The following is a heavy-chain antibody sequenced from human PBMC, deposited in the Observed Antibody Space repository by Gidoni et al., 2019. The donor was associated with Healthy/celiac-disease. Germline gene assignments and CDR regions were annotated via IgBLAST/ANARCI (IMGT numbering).Heavy chain of an antibody. J-gene: IGHJ6*02. CDR1: GFTFSSYA. V-gene: IGHV3-23*01. CDR3: AKDMLTIFKDYYYYYGMDV. Sequence: EVQLLESGGGLVQPGGSLRLSCAASGFTFSSYAMSWVRQAPGKGLEWVSAISGSGGSTYYADSVKGRFTISRDNSKNTLYLQMNSLRAEDTAVYYCAKDMLTIFKDYYYYYGMDVWGQGTTVTVSS. D-gene: IGHD3-3*01. CDR2: ISGSGGST.